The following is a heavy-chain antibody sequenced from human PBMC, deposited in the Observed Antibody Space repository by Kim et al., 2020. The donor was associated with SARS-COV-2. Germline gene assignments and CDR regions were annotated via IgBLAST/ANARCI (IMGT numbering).Heavy chain of an antibody. CDR3: ANGKARGVVVAEFAY. D-gene: IGHD2-15*01. CDR2: ISYDGDFK. Sequence: GGSLRLSCAASGFTLSTYDIHWVRQAPGKGLEWVASISYDGDFKAYVDSVKGRFTISRDNSKNTQYLQINSLRTDDTAVYYCANGKARGVVVAEFAYWGEGTRVTVSS. CDR1: GFTLSTYD. V-gene: IGHV3-30*18. J-gene: IGHJ4*02.